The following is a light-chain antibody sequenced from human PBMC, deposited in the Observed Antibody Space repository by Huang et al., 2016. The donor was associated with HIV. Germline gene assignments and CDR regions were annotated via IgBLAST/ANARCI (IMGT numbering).Light chain of an antibody. CDR1: QSVGVY. Sequence: EIVLTQSPATLSLSPGDRATLSCRASQSVGVYLAWYQQHPGQAPRLLIFEASNRATGIPDRCSGSGSGTDFTLTIDSLQPDDFAIYYCQQRTKWPPVLTFGGGTRVEIK. J-gene: IGKJ4*01. V-gene: IGKV3-11*01. CDR2: EAS. CDR3: QQRTKWPPVLT.